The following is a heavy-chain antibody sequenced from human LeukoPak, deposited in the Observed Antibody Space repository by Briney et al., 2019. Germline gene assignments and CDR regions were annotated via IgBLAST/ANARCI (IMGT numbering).Heavy chain of an antibody. CDR2: FDPEDGET. V-gene: IGHV1-24*01. Sequence: ASVKVSCKVSGYTLTELSMHWVRQAPGKGLEWMGGFDPEDGETIYAQKFQGRVTMTEDTSTDTAYMELSSLRSEDTAVYYCATSRKRAYLIDYWGQGTLVTVSS. D-gene: IGHD3-16*01. J-gene: IGHJ4*02. CDR3: ATSRKRAYLIDY. CDR1: GYTLTELS.